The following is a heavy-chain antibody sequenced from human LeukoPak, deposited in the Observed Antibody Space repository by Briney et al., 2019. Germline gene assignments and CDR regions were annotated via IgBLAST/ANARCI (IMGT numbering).Heavy chain of an antibody. CDR1: GFTFSSYS. CDR2: ISSTSSFI. Sequence: GGSLRLSCAASGFTFSSYSINWVRQAPGKGLEWVSCISSTSSFIYYADSVKGRFTISRDNAKNSLYLQMNSLRAEDTALYYCARDTVGVTDYWGQGTLVTVSS. D-gene: IGHD1-26*01. J-gene: IGHJ4*02. CDR3: ARDTVGVTDY. V-gene: IGHV3-21*01.